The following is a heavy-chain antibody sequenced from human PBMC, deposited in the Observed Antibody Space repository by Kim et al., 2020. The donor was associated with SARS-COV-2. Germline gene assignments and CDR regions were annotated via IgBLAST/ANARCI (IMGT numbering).Heavy chain of an antibody. V-gene: IGHV3-21*01. CDR2: ISSSSSYI. D-gene: IGHD3-16*01. CDR3: ARDDSVTGIIYYYYYYMDV. CDR1: GFTFSSYS. J-gene: IGHJ6*03. Sequence: GGSLRLSCAASGFTFSSYSMNWVRQAPGKGLEWVSSISSSSSYIYYADSVKGRFTISRDNAKNSLYLQMNSLRAEDTAVYYCARDDSVTGIIYYYYYYMDVWGKGTTVTVSS.